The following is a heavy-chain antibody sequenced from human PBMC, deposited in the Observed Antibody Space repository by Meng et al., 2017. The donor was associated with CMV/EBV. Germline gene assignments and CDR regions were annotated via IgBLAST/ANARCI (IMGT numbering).Heavy chain of an antibody. J-gene: IGHJ4*02. CDR2: ISYDGSNK. CDR3: ARKRSRFGELFYYFDY. V-gene: IGHV3-30*04. Sequence: GGSLRLSCAASGFTFSSYAMHWVRQAPGKGLEWVAVISYDGSNKYYADSVKGRFTISRDNSKNTLYLQMNSLRAEDTAVYYCARKRSRFGELFYYFDYWGQGTLVTISS. CDR1: GFTFSSYA. D-gene: IGHD3-10*01.